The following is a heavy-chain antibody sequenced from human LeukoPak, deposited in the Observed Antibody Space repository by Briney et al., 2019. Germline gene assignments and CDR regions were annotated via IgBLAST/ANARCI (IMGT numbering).Heavy chain of an antibody. D-gene: IGHD3-3*02. CDR2: INLGGSF. CDR3: VMRETIRYYMDV. V-gene: IGHV4-34*01. Sequence: SETLSLTCAVYGRSFSGYFWSWIRQPPGKGLEWIGEINLGGSFNYNPSLKSRVTISVDTSKNHFSLRLSSVTAADTAVYYCVMRETIRYYMDVWGKGTTVTISS. J-gene: IGHJ6*03. CDR1: GRSFSGYF.